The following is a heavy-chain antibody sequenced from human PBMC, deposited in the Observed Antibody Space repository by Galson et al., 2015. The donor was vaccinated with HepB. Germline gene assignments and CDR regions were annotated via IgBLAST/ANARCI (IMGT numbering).Heavy chain of an antibody. V-gene: IGHV3-23*01. D-gene: IGHD3-16*01. CDR3: AKVAILGAAPHYFDY. CDR2: ITGGCERT. J-gene: IGHJ4*02. Sequence: SLRLSCATSGFSYTKYSMSWVRQAPGKGLQWVSAITGGCERTYYADSVKGRFTTSRDSSSNTVVMLMTSLRVDDTAVYYWAKVAILGAAPHYFDYLGQGTLVTVSS. CDR1: GFSYTKYS.